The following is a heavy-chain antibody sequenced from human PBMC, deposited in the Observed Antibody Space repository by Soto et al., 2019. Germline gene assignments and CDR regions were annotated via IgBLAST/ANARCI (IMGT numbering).Heavy chain of an antibody. J-gene: IGHJ4*02. Sequence: QVQLVESGGGVVQPGRSLSLSCAASGFTFSDYPMHWVRQAPGKGLEWVAVISYDGRVKYYVDSVKGRFTISRDDSKNTLDLQMKSLRVDDTAVYYCARDFIVGAPDYFDYWGQGTLGTVSS. D-gene: IGHD1-26*01. CDR3: ARDFIVGAPDYFDY. CDR2: ISYDGRVK. CDR1: GFTFSDYP. V-gene: IGHV3-30*04.